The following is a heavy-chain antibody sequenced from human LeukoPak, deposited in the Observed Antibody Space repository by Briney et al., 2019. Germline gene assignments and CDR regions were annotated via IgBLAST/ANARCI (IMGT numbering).Heavy chain of an antibody. Sequence: GESLKISCKGSGYSFTKYWIGWVRQMPGKGLEWMGIIYPGDSETRYSPSFQGQVTISADKSISTAYLQWSSLKASDTAIYYCARLSEVATGTGYFDYWGQGTLVTVSS. CDR1: GYSFTKYW. D-gene: IGHD6-13*01. CDR2: IYPGDSET. CDR3: ARLSEVATGTGYFDY. J-gene: IGHJ4*02. V-gene: IGHV5-51*01.